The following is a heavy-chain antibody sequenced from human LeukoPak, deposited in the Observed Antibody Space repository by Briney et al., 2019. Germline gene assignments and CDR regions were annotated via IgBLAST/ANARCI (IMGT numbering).Heavy chain of an antibody. Sequence: GGSLRLSCAASAFTFSSYGMHWVRQAPGKGLEWVAFNRYDGSNKYYADSVKGRFTISRDNSKNTLYLQMNSLRAEDTAVYYCAKNSLPVVAATPVDYWGQGTLVTVSS. V-gene: IGHV3-30*02. J-gene: IGHJ4*02. CDR1: AFTFSSYG. D-gene: IGHD2-15*01. CDR3: AKNSLPVVAATPVDY. CDR2: NRYDGSNK.